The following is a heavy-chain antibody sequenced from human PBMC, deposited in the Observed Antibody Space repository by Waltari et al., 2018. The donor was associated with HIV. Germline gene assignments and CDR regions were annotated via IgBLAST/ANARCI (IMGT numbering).Heavy chain of an antibody. CDR2: IYPDATDT. Sequence: EVQLVQSGAEVKEPGESLKISCPGSGYIFTNFWIGWGRQMPGKGLEWMAIIYPDATDTIYSPSFQVQVTISVDKSISTAYLQWSSLKASDTAMYYCALLGIDFNFWGPGTLVTVSS. CDR3: ALLGIDFNF. CDR1: GYIFTNFW. D-gene: IGHD1-1*01. J-gene: IGHJ4*02. V-gene: IGHV5-51*03.